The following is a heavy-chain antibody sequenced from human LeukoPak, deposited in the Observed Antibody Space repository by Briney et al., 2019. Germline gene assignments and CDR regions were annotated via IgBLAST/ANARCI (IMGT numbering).Heavy chain of an antibody. CDR3: ARAVGSGSFQTYYYYMDV. J-gene: IGHJ6*03. Sequence: SETLSLTCTVSGGSISSSSYYWGWIRQPPGKGLEWIGSIYYSGNTYYNPSLKSRVTISVDTSKNQFSLKLSSVTAADTAVYYCARAVGSGSFQTYYYYMDVWGKGTTVTISS. CDR2: IYYSGNT. D-gene: IGHD3-10*01. V-gene: IGHV4-39*07. CDR1: GGSISSSSYY.